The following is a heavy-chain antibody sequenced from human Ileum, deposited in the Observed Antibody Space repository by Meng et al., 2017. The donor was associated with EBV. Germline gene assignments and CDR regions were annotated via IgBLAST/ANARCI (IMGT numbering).Heavy chain of an antibody. CDR1: GFSLSTSGVG. Sequence: QIPLKASGPTLVKPPQTLTLTCTFSGFSLSTSGVGVGWIRQPPGKALEWLALIYWDDDKRYSPSLKSRLTITKDTSKNQVVLTMTNMDPVDTATYYCPHFDKNWVPFDYWGQGTLVTVSS. J-gene: IGHJ4*02. V-gene: IGHV2-5*02. D-gene: IGHD7-27*01. CDR2: IYWDDDK. CDR3: PHFDKNWVPFDY.